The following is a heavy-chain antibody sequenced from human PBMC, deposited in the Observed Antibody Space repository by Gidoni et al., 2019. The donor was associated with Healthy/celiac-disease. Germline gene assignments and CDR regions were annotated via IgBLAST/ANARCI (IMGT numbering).Heavy chain of an antibody. D-gene: IGHD6-25*01. CDR2: ISSSSNYI. CDR1: GFTISSYN. V-gene: IGHV3-21*01. CDR3: ARDFEGIAAASNWFDP. J-gene: IGHJ5*02. Sequence: EVQLVESGGGLVKPGGSLRLSCAASGFTISSYNMTWVRQAPGKGLEWVSSISSSSNYIYYADSVKGRFTISRDNAKNSLYLQRNSLRAEDTAVYYCARDFEGIAAASNWFDPWGQGTLVTVSS.